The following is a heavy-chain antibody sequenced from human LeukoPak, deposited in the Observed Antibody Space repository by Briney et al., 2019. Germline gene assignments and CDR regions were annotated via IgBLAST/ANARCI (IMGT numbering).Heavy chain of an antibody. J-gene: IGHJ2*01. CDR2: ISSSSSYI. CDR1: GFTFSSYS. Sequence: GESLRLSCAASGFTFSSYSMNWVRQAPGKGLEWVSSISSSSSYIYYADSVKGRFTISRDNAKNSLYLQMNSLRAEDTAVYYCARDGALVVTATYWYFDLWGRGTLVTVSS. D-gene: IGHD2-21*02. CDR3: ARDGALVVTATYWYFDL. V-gene: IGHV3-21*01.